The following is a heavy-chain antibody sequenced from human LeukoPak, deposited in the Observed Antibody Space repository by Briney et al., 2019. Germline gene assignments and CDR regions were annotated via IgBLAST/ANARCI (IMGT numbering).Heavy chain of an antibody. V-gene: IGHV3-74*01. CDR1: GFTFSSYW. CDR2: INTDGSST. CDR3: ARANQDIVVVPAATWRYYYMDV. D-gene: IGHD2-2*01. J-gene: IGHJ6*03. Sequence: GGSLRLSCAASGFTFSSYWMHWVRQAPGKGLVWVSRINTDGSSTSYADSVKGRFTISRDNAKNTLYLQMNSLRAEDTAVYYCARANQDIVVVPAATWRYYYMDVWGKGTTVTVSS.